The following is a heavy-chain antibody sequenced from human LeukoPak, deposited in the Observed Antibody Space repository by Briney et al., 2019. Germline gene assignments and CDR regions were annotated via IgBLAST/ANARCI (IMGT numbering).Heavy chain of an antibody. D-gene: IGHD3-22*01. CDR1: GDSVSRSDSY. CDR3: ARRRYYDGSGYLE. V-gene: IGHV4-39*01. Sequence: SETLSLTCSVSGDSVSRSDSYWDWIRQPPGKGLEWIGTIYHSGRTYYSPSLKSRVTMSVDPSNNQFSLNLRSVTAADTAVYSCARRRYYDGSGYLEWGQGTLLSVSS. CDR2: IYHSGRT. J-gene: IGHJ1*01.